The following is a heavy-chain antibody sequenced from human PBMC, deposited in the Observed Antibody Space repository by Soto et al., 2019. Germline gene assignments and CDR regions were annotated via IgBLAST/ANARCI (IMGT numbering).Heavy chain of an antibody. J-gene: IGHJ5*02. D-gene: IGHD3-3*01. V-gene: IGHV4-4*07. CDR3: ARGQRFSDWFDP. Sequence: SETLSLTCTPSGGAISTYYWTWIRQTAGKGLEWIGRIYSSGSTKYNPALQSRVTMSLDTSNNQFSLRLTSVTAADAAVYYCARGQRFSDWFDPWGQGTLVTVSS. CDR2: IYSSGST. CDR1: GGAISTYY.